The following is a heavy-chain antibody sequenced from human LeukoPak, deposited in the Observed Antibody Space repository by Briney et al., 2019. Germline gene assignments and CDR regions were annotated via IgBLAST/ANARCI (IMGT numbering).Heavy chain of an antibody. CDR3: ARAGAYYDILTGRERRIIHDYYMDV. D-gene: IGHD3-9*01. CDR2: ISAYNGNT. Sequence: ASVKVSCKASGYTFTSYGISWVRQAPGQGLEWMGWISAYNGNTNYAQKLQGRVTMTTDTSTSTAYMELRSLRSDDTAVYYCARAGAYYDILTGRERRIIHDYYMDVWGKGTTVTVSS. J-gene: IGHJ6*03. V-gene: IGHV1-18*01. CDR1: GYTFTSYG.